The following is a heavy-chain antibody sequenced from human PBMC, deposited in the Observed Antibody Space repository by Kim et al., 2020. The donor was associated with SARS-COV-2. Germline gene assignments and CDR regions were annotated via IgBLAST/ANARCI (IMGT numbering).Heavy chain of an antibody. D-gene: IGHD6-19*01. CDR1: GGSISNYY. J-gene: IGHJ5*02. CDR2: IYYTGNT. Sequence: SETLSLTCTVSGGSISNYYWSWIRQPPGKGLEWIGYIYYTGNTKYNPSLKSRVTISVDTSKSQISLKLTSVTAADTAVYYCVRQDPGSGWKGDWFDPWG. V-gene: IGHV4-59*08. CDR3: VRQDPGSGWKGDWFDP.